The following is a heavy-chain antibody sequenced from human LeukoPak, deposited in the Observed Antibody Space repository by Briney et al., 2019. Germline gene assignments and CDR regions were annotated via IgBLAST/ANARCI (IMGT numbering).Heavy chain of an antibody. D-gene: IGHD3-3*01. CDR3: ARDRSNYDFWGGPIDAFDI. J-gene: IGHJ3*02. CDR1: GGSISSYY. CDR2: ISSSSSHI. V-gene: IGHV3-21*01. Sequence: ETLSLTCTVSGGSISSYYWSWIRQAPGKGLEWVSSISSSSSHIYYADSVKGRFTISRDNAKNSLYLQMNSLRAEDTAVYYCARDRSNYDFWGGPIDAFDIWGQGTMVTVSS.